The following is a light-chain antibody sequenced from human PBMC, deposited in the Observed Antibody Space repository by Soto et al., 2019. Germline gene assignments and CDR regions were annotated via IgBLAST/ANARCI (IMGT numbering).Light chain of an antibody. CDR2: DAS. V-gene: IGKV3-11*01. J-gene: IGKJ1*01. CDR3: QQRSNWPPEDT. Sequence: EIVLTHSPATLSLSPGERATLSCRASQSVSSYLAWYQQKPGRAPRLLIYDASNRATGIPARFSGSGSGTDFTLTISSLEPEDFAVYYCQQRSNWPPEDTFGQGTKVDIK. CDR1: QSVSSY.